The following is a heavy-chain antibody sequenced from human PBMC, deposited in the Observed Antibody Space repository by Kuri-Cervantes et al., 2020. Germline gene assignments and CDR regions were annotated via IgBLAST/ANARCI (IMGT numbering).Heavy chain of an antibody. CDR3: ARGLRGSDC. Sequence: SETLSLTCTVSGGSISSSSYYWGWIRQPPVKGLEWIGSIYYSGSTYYNPSLKSRVTISVDTSKNQFSLKLSSVTAADTAVYYCARGLRGSDCWGQGTLVTVSS. D-gene: IGHD2-15*01. J-gene: IGHJ4*02. V-gene: IGHV4-39*07. CDR2: IYYSGST. CDR1: GGSISSSSYY.